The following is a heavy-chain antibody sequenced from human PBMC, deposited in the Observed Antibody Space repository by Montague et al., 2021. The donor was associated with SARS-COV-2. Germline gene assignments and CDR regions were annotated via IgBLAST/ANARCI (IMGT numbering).Heavy chain of an antibody. V-gene: IGHV4-31*03. D-gene: IGHD2-21*02. CDR3: ARVHIVVVTAMRYFDL. Sequence: TLSLTCTVSGGSISSGGYYWSWIRQHPGKGLEWIGYIYYSGSTYYXPSLKSRVTISVDTSKNQFSLKLSSVTAADTAVHYCARVHIVVVTAMRYFDLWGRGTLVTVSS. CDR1: GGSISSGGYY. J-gene: IGHJ2*01. CDR2: IYYSGST.